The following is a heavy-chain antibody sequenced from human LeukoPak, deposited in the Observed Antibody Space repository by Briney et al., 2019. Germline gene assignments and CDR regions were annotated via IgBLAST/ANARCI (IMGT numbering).Heavy chain of an antibody. V-gene: IGHV3-11*01. CDR1: GFTFSDYY. J-gene: IGHJ6*03. CDR3: ARDSIVRGHIGNDMDV. Sequence: PGGSLRLSCAASGFTFSDYYMSWIRQAPGKGLEWVSYISHSGRTMYYADSVKGRFTISRDNAKNSLYLKMNSLSAGDTAVYYCARDSIVRGHIGNDMDVWGKGTTVTVSS. D-gene: IGHD2-8*01. CDR2: ISHSGRTM.